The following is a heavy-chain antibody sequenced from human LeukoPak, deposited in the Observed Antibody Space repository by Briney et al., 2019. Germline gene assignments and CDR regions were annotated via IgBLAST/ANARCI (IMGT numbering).Heavy chain of an antibody. Sequence: PSETLSLTCTVSTGPVTGSYYWSWIRQPPGKGLEWIGYIYYSGSTNYNPSLESRVTISIDTSKNQFSLNLSSVTAADTAVYYCARQYSTSWWGYFDNWGQGTLVTVSS. CDR2: IYYSGST. CDR1: TGPVTGSYY. J-gene: IGHJ4*02. CDR3: ARQYSTSWWGYFDN. D-gene: IGHD6-13*01. V-gene: IGHV4-61*01.